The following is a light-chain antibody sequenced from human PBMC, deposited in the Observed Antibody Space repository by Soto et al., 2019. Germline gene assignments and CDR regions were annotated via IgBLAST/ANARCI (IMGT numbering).Light chain of an antibody. Sequence: DIVMTQSPDSPAVSLGERATINCKSSQTIFSSYDKDYLAWYQQKPGQPPKLLIYWASNREAGVPDRFSGGGSGTDFTLTISSLQAEDVAVYYCQQYYRAPYSFGQGTKLEIK. J-gene: IGKJ2*01. CDR1: QTIFSSYDKDY. CDR2: WAS. CDR3: QQYYRAPYS. V-gene: IGKV4-1*01.